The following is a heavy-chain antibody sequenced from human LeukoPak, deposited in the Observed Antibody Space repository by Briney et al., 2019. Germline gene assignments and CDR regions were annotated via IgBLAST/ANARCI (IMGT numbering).Heavy chain of an antibody. V-gene: IGHV4-39*02. D-gene: IGHD6-19*01. J-gene: IGHJ4*02. CDR2: IYYSGST. Sequence: PSETLSLTCTVSGGSISSNIYNWGWIRQPPGKGLEWIASIYYSGSTYYNPSLKSRVTISVDTSKNQFSLKLSSVTAADTAVYYCARERYSSGCPDYWGQGTLVTVSS. CDR3: ARERYSSGCPDY. CDR1: GGSISSNIYN.